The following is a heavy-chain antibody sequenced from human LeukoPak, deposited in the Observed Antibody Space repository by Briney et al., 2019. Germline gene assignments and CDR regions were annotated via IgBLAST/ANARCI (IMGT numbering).Heavy chain of an antibody. Sequence: ASVKVSCKASGYTFTGYYMHWVRQAPGQGLEWMGWINPNSGGTNYAQKFQGRVTMTRDTSISTAYMELSRLRSDDTAVYYCARCRPAAISNWFGPWGQGTLVTVSS. V-gene: IGHV1-2*02. D-gene: IGHD2-2*02. J-gene: IGHJ5*02. CDR2: INPNSGGT. CDR3: ARCRPAAISNWFGP. CDR1: GYTFTGYY.